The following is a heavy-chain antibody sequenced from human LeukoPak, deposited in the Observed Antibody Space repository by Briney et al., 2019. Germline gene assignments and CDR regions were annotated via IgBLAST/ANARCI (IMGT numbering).Heavy chain of an antibody. CDR2: INWNGGST. V-gene: IGHV3-20*04. D-gene: IGHD6-13*01. CDR3: AKDWLGIAAAGGLRYNWFDP. J-gene: IGHJ5*02. CDR1: GFTFDDYG. Sequence: PGGSLRLSCAASGFTFDDYGMSWVRQAPGKGLEWVSGINWNGGSTGYADSVKGRFTISRDNAKNSLYLQMNSLRAEDTAVYYCAKDWLGIAAAGGLRYNWFDPWGQGTLVTVSS.